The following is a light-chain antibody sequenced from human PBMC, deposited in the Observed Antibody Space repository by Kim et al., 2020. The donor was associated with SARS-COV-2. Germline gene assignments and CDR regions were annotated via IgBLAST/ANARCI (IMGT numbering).Light chain of an antibody. CDR1: SSDVGGYNY. J-gene: IGLJ2*01. CDR2: DVS. Sequence: QSALTQPASVSGSPGQSITISCTGTSSDVGGYNYVSWYQQHPGKAPQLMIYDVSNRPSGVSNRFSGSKSGNTASLTISGLQAEDEADYSCSSYTSSSTLVFGGGTQLTVL. CDR3: SSYTSSSTLV. V-gene: IGLV2-14*03.